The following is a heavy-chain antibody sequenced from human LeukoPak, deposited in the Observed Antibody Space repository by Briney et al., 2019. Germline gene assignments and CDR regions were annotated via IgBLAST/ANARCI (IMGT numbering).Heavy chain of an antibody. CDR3: AVGYCSGGSCSEFDY. CDR2: INPNSGGT. J-gene: IGHJ4*02. Sequence: GASVKVSCKASGYTFTGYYMHWVRQAPGQGLEWMGWINPNSGGTNYAQKSQGRVTMTRDTSISAAYMELSRLRSDDTAVYYCAVGYCSGGSCSEFDYWGQGTLVTVSS. CDR1: GYTFTGYY. D-gene: IGHD2-15*01. V-gene: IGHV1-2*02.